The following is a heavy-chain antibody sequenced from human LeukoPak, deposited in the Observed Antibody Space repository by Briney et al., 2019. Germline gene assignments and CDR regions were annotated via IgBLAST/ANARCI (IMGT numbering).Heavy chain of an antibody. CDR1: GGSLSGYY. CDR3: ARGHPLYYYGSGSPAEGYYFDY. CDR2: INHSGST. V-gene: IGHV4-34*01. Sequence: SETLSLTCAVYGGSLSGYYWSWIRQPPGKGPEWIGEINHSGSTNYNPSLKSRVTISVDTSKNQFSLKLSSVTAADTAVYYCARGHPLYYYGSGSPAEGYYFDYWGQGTLVTVSS. J-gene: IGHJ4*02. D-gene: IGHD3-10*01.